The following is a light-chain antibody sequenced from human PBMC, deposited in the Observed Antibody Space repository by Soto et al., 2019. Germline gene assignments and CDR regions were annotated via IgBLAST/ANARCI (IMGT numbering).Light chain of an antibody. CDR2: IAS. V-gene: IGKV3-20*01. Sequence: EIVLTQSPGTLSLFPGERATLSCRATQSVNSDYLAWYQQKPGQAPRLLIYIASRRATGIPDRFSGSGSETDFNLTISRLEPEDFAVYYCQQYGTSPWTFGQGTKVEIK. CDR1: QSVNSDY. CDR3: QQYGTSPWT. J-gene: IGKJ1*01.